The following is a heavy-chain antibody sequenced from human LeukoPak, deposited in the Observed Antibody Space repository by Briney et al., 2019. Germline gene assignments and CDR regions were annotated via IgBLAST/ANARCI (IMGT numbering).Heavy chain of an antibody. J-gene: IGHJ5*02. CDR1: GGSISGYY. CDR2: IYYSGST. D-gene: IGHD6-19*01. CDR3: ARDRSLFDP. Sequence: SETLSLTCTVSGGSISGYYWSWIRQPPGKGLEWIGYIYYSGSTSYNPSLQSRITISVDTSKNQLSLMLYSVTAADTAVYYRARDRSLFDPWGQGTLVTVSS. V-gene: IGHV4-59*13.